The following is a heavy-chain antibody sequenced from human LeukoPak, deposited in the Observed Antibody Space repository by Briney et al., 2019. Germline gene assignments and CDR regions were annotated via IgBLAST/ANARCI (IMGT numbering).Heavy chain of an antibody. Sequence: PGGSLRLSCAASGLTVSSHYMSWVRQAPEKGLEWVSVLYSGGSTYYADSVKGRFTISRDNSKNTLYLQMNSLRVEDTAVYYCARRPDYGGTPTFDYWGQGTLVTVSS. V-gene: IGHV3-66*01. CDR3: ARRPDYGGTPTFDY. J-gene: IGHJ4*02. CDR1: GLTVSSHY. CDR2: LYSGGST. D-gene: IGHD4-23*01.